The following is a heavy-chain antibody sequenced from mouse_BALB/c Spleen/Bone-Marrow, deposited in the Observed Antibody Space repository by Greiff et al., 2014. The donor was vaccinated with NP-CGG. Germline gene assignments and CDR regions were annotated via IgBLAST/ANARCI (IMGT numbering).Heavy chain of an antibody. J-gene: IGHJ2*01. CDR3: VRGYYYGSSSFDY. D-gene: IGHD1-1*01. V-gene: IGHV2-9-2*01. CDR2: IWTGGGT. CDR1: GFSSTTYD. Sequence: VQVVESGPGLVAPSQSLSMTCTVSGFSSTTYDISWIRQPPGKGLEWLGVIWTGGGTNYNSAFMSRLTISKDNSKSQVFLKMNSLQADDTAIYYCVRGYYYGSSSFDYWGQGTTLTVSS.